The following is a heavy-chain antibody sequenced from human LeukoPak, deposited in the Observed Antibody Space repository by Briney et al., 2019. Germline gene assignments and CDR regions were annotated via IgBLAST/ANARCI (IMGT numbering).Heavy chain of an antibody. CDR2: ISHDGINK. CDR1: GFSFSSCA. Sequence: PGRSLRLSCVVSGFSFSSCAMHWVRQAPGKGLEWVAVISHDGINKYYADSVKGRFTISRDISKNTLYVQMNSLRGEDTAVYYCARDRREYSSGWYFDQWGQGILVTVSS. CDR3: ARDRREYSSGWYFDQ. V-gene: IGHV3-30*04. J-gene: IGHJ4*02. D-gene: IGHD6-19*01.